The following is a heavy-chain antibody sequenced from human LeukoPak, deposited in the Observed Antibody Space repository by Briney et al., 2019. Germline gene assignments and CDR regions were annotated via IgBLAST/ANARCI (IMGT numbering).Heavy chain of an antibody. Sequence: ASVKVSCKASGYTFSNYGITWVRQAPGQGLEWMGWISGYQGSTKYAQNFQGRVTMTRNTSISTAYMELSSLRSEDTAVYYCAREPHAGADPLPGAWGQGTLVTVSS. CDR1: GYTFSNYG. V-gene: IGHV1-18*01. J-gene: IGHJ5*02. CDR3: AREPHAGADPLPGA. CDR2: ISGYQGST. D-gene: IGHD7-27*01.